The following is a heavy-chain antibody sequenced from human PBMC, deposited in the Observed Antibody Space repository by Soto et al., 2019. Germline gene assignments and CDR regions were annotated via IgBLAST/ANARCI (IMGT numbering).Heavy chain of an antibody. Sequence: KLYWKGSGYRFSSYRVVWGIKANGQGLEWMGWISAYNGNTNYAQKLQGRVTMTTDTSTSTAYMELRSLRSDDTAVYYCARETAAGFFTYYYGMDVWGQGTTVTVSS. CDR1: GYRFSSYR. CDR3: ARETAAGFFTYYYGMDV. V-gene: IGHV1-18*01. D-gene: IGHD6-13*01. J-gene: IGHJ6*02. CDR2: ISAYNGNT.